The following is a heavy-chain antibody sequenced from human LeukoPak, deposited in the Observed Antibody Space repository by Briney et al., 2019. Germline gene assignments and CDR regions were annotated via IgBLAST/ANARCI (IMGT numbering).Heavy chain of an antibody. Sequence: SETLSLTCAVYGGSFSGYYWSWIRQPPGKGLEWIGEINHSGSTNYNPSLKSRVIISVDTSKNQFSLKLSSVTAADTAVYYCARGYSYGYVSYYYYYMDVWGKGTTVTVSS. CDR3: ARGYSYGYVSYYYYYMDV. CDR2: INHSGST. D-gene: IGHD5-18*01. J-gene: IGHJ6*03. V-gene: IGHV4-34*01. CDR1: GGSFSGYY.